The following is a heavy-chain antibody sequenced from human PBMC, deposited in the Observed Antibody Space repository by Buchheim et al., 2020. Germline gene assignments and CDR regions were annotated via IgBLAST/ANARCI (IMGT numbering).Heavy chain of an antibody. Sequence: EVQLVESGGGLVQPGGSLRLSCAASGFTFSSYWMSWVRQAPGKGLEWVANIKQDGSEKYYVDSVKGRFTISSDNAKNSLYLQMNSLRAEDAAVYYCARSYYDFWSGNEYYFDYWGQGTL. V-gene: IGHV3-7*01. J-gene: IGHJ4*02. CDR1: GFTFSSYW. CDR2: IKQDGSEK. D-gene: IGHD3-3*01. CDR3: ARSYYDFWSGNEYYFDY.